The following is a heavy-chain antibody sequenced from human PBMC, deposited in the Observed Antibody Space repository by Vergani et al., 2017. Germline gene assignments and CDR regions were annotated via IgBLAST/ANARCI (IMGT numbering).Heavy chain of an antibody. J-gene: IGHJ3*02. V-gene: IGHV5-10-1*01. CDR1: GYSFTSYW. D-gene: IGHD5-24*01. CDR2: IDPSDSYT. Sequence: EVQLVQSGAEVKKPGESLRISCKGSGYSFTSYWISWVRQMPGKGLEWMGRIDPSDSYTNYSPSFQGHVTISADKSISTAYLQWSSLKASDTAMYYCARVPVEMATIRDAFDIWGQGTMVTVSS. CDR3: ARVPVEMATIRDAFDI.